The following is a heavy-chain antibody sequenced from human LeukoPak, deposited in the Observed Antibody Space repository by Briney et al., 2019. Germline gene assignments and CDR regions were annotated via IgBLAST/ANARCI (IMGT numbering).Heavy chain of an antibody. CDR2: INPSGGST. V-gene: IGHV1-46*01. D-gene: IGHD2-2*01. CDR3: ARGRVNQLLWVPFDY. CDR1: GYTFTSYY. Sequence: GASVKVSCKASGYTFTSYYMHWVRQAPGRGLEWMGIINPSGGSTSYAQKFQGRVTMTRDTSTSTVYMELSSLRSKDTAVYYCARGRVNQLLWVPFDYWGQGTLVAVSS. J-gene: IGHJ4*02.